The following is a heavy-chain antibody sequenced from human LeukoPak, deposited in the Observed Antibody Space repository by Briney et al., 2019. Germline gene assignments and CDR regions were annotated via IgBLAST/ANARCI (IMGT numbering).Heavy chain of an antibody. D-gene: IGHD3-22*01. CDR2: IYPGDSDT. V-gene: IGHV5-51*01. J-gene: IGHJ4*02. CDR1: GYRFTSYW. CDR3: ARQNYYDSSGPYFDY. Sequence: GESLKISCKGSGYRFTSYWIGWVRQMPGKGLECMGIIYPGDSDTRYSPSFQGQVTISADKSISTAYLQWSSLKASDTAMYYCARQNYYDSSGPYFDYWGQGTLVTVSS.